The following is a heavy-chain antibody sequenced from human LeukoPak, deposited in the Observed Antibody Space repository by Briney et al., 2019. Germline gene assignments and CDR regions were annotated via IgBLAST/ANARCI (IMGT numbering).Heavy chain of an antibody. CDR1: GGSLSDYY. J-gene: IGHJ4*02. D-gene: IGHD4-11*01. CDR3: ARLRGNYFPDY. V-gene: IGHV4-59*01. CDR2: IYYSGST. Sequence: SETLSLTCAVFGGSLSDYYWTWIRQPPGKGLEWIGYIYYSGSTNYNPSLKSRLTILVDTSKNQSSLKLTSVTAADTAVYYCARLRGNYFPDYWGQGTPVTVSS.